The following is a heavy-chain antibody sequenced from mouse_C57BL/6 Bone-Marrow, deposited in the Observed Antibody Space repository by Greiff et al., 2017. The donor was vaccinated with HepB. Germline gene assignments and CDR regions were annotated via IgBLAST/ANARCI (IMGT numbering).Heavy chain of an antibody. D-gene: IGHD3-1*01. V-gene: IGHV5-6*01. CDR1: GFTFSSYG. CDR3: ARHRGLFDY. Sequence: EVQGVESGGDLVKPGGSLKLSCAASGFTFSSYGMSWVRQTPDKRLEWVATISSGGSYTYYPDSVKGRFTISRDNAKNTLYLQMSSLKSEDTAMYYCARHRGLFDYWGQGTTLTVSS. J-gene: IGHJ2*01. CDR2: ISSGGSYT.